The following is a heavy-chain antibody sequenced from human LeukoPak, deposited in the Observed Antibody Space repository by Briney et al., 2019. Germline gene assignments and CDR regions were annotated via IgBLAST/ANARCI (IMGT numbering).Heavy chain of an antibody. CDR3: AVAGYGGMTFDY. J-gene: IGHJ4*02. D-gene: IGHD1-26*01. Sequence: GESLKISCLGSGYSFTNYWLGWVRPMPGKGLEWMGFIYPGDSDTRYSPSFQGQVTISADKSISTAYLQWSSLKASDTAMFYCAVAGYGGMTFDYWGRGTLVTVSS. CDR1: GYSFTNYW. CDR2: IYPGDSDT. V-gene: IGHV5-51*01.